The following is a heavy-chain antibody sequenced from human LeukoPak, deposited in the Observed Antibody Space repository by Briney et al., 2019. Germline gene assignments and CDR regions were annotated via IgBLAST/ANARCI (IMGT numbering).Heavy chain of an antibody. V-gene: IGHV4-61*01. J-gene: IGHJ5*02. CDR3: ARDLSGWYWFDP. Sequence: SETLSLTCTVSGGSVSSGSYYRSWIRQPPGKGLEWIGYIYYSGSTNYNPSLKSRVTISVDTSKNQFSLKLSSVTAADTAVYYCARDLSGWYWFDPWGQGTLVTVSS. D-gene: IGHD6-19*01. CDR1: GGSVSSGSYY. CDR2: IYYSGST.